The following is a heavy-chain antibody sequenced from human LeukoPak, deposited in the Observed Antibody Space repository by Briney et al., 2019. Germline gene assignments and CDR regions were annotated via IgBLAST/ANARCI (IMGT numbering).Heavy chain of an antibody. CDR2: IYYSGST. CDR3: ARHEYSGSYYGLSWFDP. D-gene: IGHD1-26*01. CDR1: GGSISSSGYY. J-gene: IGHJ5*02. V-gene: IGHV4-39*01. Sequence: SETLSLTCTVSGGSISSSGYYWGWIRQPPGKGLEWIASIYYSGSTYYNPSLKSRVTISVGTSKNQLSLKLSSLTAADTAVYYCARHEYSGSYYGLSWFDPWGQGTLVTVSS.